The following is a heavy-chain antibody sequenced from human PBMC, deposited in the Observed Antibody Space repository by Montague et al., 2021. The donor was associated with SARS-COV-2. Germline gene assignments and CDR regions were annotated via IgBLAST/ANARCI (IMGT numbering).Heavy chain of an antibody. CDR2: IYHSGST. J-gene: IGHJ3*02. V-gene: IGHV4-38-2*02. Sequence: SETLSLTCTVSGYSISTGYYWGWIRQPPGKGLEWIGTIYHSGSTYFNPSLKSRVTISVDTSKNQFSLNLSSVTPADTAVYYCAKVAGSHDTFDIWGRGTMVTVSS. D-gene: IGHD6-19*01. CDR1: GYSISTGYY. CDR3: AKVAGSHDTFDI.